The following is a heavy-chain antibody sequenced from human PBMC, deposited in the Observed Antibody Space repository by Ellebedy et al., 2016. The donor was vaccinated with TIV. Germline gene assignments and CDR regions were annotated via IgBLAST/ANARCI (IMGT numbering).Heavy chain of an antibody. V-gene: IGHV3-23*01. CDR2: ITGSGSGT. J-gene: IGHJ4*02. D-gene: IGHD1-26*01. CDR3: AKGVEPPFDY. Sequence: PGGSLRLSCAASGFTFSSYGMTWVRQAPGKGLEWVSSITGSGSGTHYADSVKDRFTISRDNSKNMLYLQMNSLRAEDTAVYYCAKGVEPPFDYWGQGTLVTVSS. CDR1: GFTFSSYG.